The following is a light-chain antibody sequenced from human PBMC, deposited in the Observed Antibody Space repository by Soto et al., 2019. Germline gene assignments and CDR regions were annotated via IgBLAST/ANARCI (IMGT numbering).Light chain of an antibody. CDR2: KAS. J-gene: IGKJ4*01. CDR3: QQSYSTPEALT. Sequence: IRLTQSPSSLSASVGDRVTITCRASQTISSWLAWYQQKPGKAPKLLIYKASTLKSGVPSRFSGSGSGTDFTLTISSLQPEDFATYYCQQSYSTPEALTFGGGTKVDIK. V-gene: IGKV1-5*03. CDR1: QTISSW.